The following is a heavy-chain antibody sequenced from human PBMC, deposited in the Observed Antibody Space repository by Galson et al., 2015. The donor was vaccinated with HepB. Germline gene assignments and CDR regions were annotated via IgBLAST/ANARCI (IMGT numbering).Heavy chain of an antibody. CDR2: SRNKANSYTT. V-gene: IGHV3-72*01. D-gene: IGHD6-19*01. CDR1: GFTFSDHY. J-gene: IGHJ6*02. Sequence: SLRLSCAASGFTFSDHYMDWVRQAPGKGLEWVGRSRNKANSYTTEYAASVKGRFLISRDDLKNSLCLQMNSLETEDTAVYYCTRGARGGASGWYDFYYYGMDVWGQGTTVTVS. CDR3: TRGARGGASGWYDFYYYGMDV.